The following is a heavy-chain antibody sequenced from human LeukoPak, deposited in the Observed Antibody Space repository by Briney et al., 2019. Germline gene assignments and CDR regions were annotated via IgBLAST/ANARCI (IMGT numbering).Heavy chain of an antibody. D-gene: IGHD4-11*01. Sequence: PSETLSLTCTVSGVSISSYYWSWIRQPPGKGLEWIGYIYYSGSTNYNPSLKSRVTISLDTSKNQFSLKLSSVTAADTAVYYRATFGGLPNAFDVWGQGTMVSVSS. CDR3: ATFGGLPNAFDV. J-gene: IGHJ3*01. V-gene: IGHV4-59*01. CDR2: IYYSGST. CDR1: GVSISSYY.